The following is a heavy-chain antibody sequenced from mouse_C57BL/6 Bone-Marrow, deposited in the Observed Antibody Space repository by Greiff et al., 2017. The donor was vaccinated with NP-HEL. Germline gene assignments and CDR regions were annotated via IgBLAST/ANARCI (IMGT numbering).Heavy chain of an antibody. V-gene: IGHV5-6*02. J-gene: IGHJ3*01. Sequence: EVKLVESGGDLVKPGGSLKLSCAASGFTFSSYGMSWVRQTPDKRLEWVATISSGGSYTYYPDSVKGRFTISRDNAKNTLYLQMSSLKSEDTAIYYCARGHSSWFAYWGQGTLVTVSA. D-gene: IGHD2-12*01. CDR3: ARGHSSWFAY. CDR1: GFTFSSYG. CDR2: ISSGGSYT.